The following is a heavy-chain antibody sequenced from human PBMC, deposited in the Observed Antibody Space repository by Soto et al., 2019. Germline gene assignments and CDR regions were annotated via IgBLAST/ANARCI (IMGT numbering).Heavy chain of an antibody. CDR1: GGTFSSYA. CDR2: IIPIFGTA. J-gene: IGHJ6*02. CDR3: ARARAVRGVYYYYGMDV. D-gene: IGHD3-10*01. Sequence: QVQLVQSGAEVKKPGSSVKVSCKASGGTFSSYAISWVRQAPGQGLEWMGGIIPIFGTANYAQKFQGRVTIAAEKSTSTAYMELSSLRSEDTAVYYCARARAVRGVYYYYGMDVWGQGTTVTVSS. V-gene: IGHV1-69*06.